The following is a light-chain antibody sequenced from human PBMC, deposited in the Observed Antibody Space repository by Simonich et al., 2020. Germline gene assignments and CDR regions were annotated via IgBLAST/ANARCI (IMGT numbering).Light chain of an antibody. CDR2: WAP. CDR1: QSVLSSSNNKNY. J-gene: IGKJ1*01. CDR3: QQYYSTPWT. V-gene: IGKV4-1*01. Sequence: DIVMTQSPDSLAVSLGERATIYCKSSQSVLSSSNNKNYLAWYQQKPGQPPKLLIYWAPTRESGVPDRFSGSGSGTDFTLTISSLQAEDVAVYYCQQYYSTPWTFGQGTKVEIK.